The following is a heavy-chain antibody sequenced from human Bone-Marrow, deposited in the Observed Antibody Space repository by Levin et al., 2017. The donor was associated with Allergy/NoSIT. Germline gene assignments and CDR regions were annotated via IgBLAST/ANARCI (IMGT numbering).Heavy chain of an antibody. CDR1: GFSLDTGGVA. CDR3: AHRTTRLRAFDV. Sequence: KGSGPTLVKPTQTLTLTCTFSGFSLDTGGVAVAWIRQPPGKALEWLGMIYWDDDKRYRSSLRSRLTITKDTSKKQVVLTMSKVDPVDTGTYYCAHRTTRLRAFDVWGQGTMVTVSS. V-gene: IGHV2-5*02. D-gene: IGHD4-17*01. J-gene: IGHJ3*01. CDR2: IYWDDDK.